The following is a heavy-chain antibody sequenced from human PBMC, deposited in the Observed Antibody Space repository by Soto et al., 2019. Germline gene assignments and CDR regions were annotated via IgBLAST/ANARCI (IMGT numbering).Heavy chain of an antibody. Sequence: QVHLVESGGGVVQPGKSLRLSCTASGFTFTKFAMHWVRRAPGKGLEWVAVLSYDGSEEYYADSVKGRFTISRDNSRNTLYLHLTTLRAEDTAVYYWARGRDEILNGYHDYWGQGTVVTVST. CDR2: LSYDGSEE. J-gene: IGHJ4*02. V-gene: IGHV3-30-3*01. D-gene: IGHD3-9*01. CDR3: ARGRDEILNGYHDY. CDR1: GFTFTKFA.